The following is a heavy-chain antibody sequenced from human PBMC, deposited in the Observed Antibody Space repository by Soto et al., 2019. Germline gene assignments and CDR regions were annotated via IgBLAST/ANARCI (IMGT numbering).Heavy chain of an antibody. CDR2: IYYSGST. V-gene: IGHV4-31*03. J-gene: IGHJ6*03. Sequence: QVQLQESGPGLVKPSQTLSLTCTVSGGSISSGGYYWSWIRQHPGKGLEWIGYIYYSGSTYYNPSLKSRVTISVYTSKNQFSLKLSSVTAADTAVYYCARGGYGPYYYYYIDVWGKGTTVTVSS. D-gene: IGHD5-18*01. CDR1: GGSISSGGYY. CDR3: ARGGYGPYYYYYIDV.